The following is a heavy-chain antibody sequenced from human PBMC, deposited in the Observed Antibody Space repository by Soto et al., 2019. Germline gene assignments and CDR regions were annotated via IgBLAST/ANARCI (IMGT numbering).Heavy chain of an antibody. CDR3: ARRYDTLYWYFDL. Sequence: PSETLSLTCTVSGGSIKTFNSFWTWIRQTPGKGLEYIWTIYYTGSTYYNPSLRSRVTMSVDTSKNHFTLTLTAVTAADTAVYYGARRYDTLYWYFDLWGRGTLVTVSS. V-gene: IGHV4-39*02. D-gene: IGHD2-2*01. CDR1: GGSIKTFNSF. CDR2: IYYTGST. J-gene: IGHJ2*01.